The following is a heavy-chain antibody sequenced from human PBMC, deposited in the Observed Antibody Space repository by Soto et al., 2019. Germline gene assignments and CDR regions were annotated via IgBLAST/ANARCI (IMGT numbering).Heavy chain of an antibody. J-gene: IGHJ2*01. CDR3: AREERGSGWYFPWHFDL. D-gene: IGHD6-19*01. CDR1: GYTFTSYG. CDR2: ISTYNGDT. V-gene: IGHV1-18*01. Sequence: QVQLVQSGAEVKRPGASVKVSCKASGYTFTSYGISWVRQAPGQGLEWMGWISTYNGDTNYAQNFQGRVTITTDTSTTTVHMELRSLRSDDTAVYYCAREERGSGWYFPWHFDLWGRGTLVTVSS.